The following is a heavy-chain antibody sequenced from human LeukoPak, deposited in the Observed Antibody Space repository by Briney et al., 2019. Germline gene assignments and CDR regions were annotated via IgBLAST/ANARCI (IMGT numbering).Heavy chain of an antibody. V-gene: IGHV4-38-2*01. D-gene: IGHD3-3*01. CDR2: IYHSGST. CDR3: ARHEIGRYYDFWSGYYLYYFDY. Sequence: SETLSLTCAVSGYSISSGYYWGWIRQPPGQGLEWIGSIYHSGSTYYNPSLKSRVTISVDTSMNQFSLKLSSVTAADTAVYYCARHEIGRYYDFWSGYYLYYFDYWGQGTLVTVSS. J-gene: IGHJ4*02. CDR1: GYSISSGYY.